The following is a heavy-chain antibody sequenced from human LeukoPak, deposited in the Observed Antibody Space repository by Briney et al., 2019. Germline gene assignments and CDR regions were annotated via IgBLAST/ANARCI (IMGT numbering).Heavy chain of an antibody. J-gene: IGHJ6*03. D-gene: IGHD2-15*01. Sequence: GGSLRLSCAASGFTVSSNYMSWVRQAPGKGLEWVSIINSGDSTHYADSVKGRFTISRDNSKNTLYLQMNSLRAEDTAVYYCASTRNSYCSGGSCSHYYYYYMDVWGKGTTVTISS. V-gene: IGHV3-66*01. CDR3: ASTRNSYCSGGSCSHYYYYYMDV. CDR2: INSGDST. CDR1: GFTVSSNY.